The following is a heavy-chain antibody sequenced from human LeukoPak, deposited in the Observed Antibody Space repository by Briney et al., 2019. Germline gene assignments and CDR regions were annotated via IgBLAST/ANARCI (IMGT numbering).Heavy chain of an antibody. CDR2: IIPIFGTA. J-gene: IGHJ3*02. Sequence: SVKVSCKASGGTFSSYAISWVRQAPGQGLEWMGRIIPIFGTANYAQKFQGRVTITTDESTSTAYMELSSLRSEDTAVYYCAIDPDGYSGYDIFVAFDIWGQGTMVTVSS. CDR1: GGTFSSYA. CDR3: AIDPDGYSGYDIFVAFDI. V-gene: IGHV1-69*05. D-gene: IGHD5-12*01.